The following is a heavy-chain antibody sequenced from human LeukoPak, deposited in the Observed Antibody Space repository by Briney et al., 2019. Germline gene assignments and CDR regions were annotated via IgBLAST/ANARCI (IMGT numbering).Heavy chain of an antibody. CDR2: ISGSGGST. D-gene: IGHD2-15*01. CDR1: GFTFSSYA. J-gene: IGHJ6*03. V-gene: IGHV3-23*01. Sequence: GGSLRLSCAASGFTFSSYAMSWVRQAPGKGLEWVSAISGSGGSTYYADSVKGRFTISRDNSKNTLNLQMNSLRAEDTAVYYCAKGSTKAYCSGGSCYRGIYYYMDVWGKGTTVTVSS. CDR3: AKGSTKAYCSGGSCYRGIYYYMDV.